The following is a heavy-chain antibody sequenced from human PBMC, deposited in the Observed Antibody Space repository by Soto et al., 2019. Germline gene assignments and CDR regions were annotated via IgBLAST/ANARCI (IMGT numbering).Heavy chain of an antibody. CDR3: AGQRDYFGMDV. J-gene: IGHJ6*02. CDR2: IYYTGST. V-gene: IGHV4-39*01. Sequence: SETLSITCTVCGGSVSNSDYYWIWIRQPPGKVLEWIGSIYYTGSTYYNPSLKSRVTISVDTSKNQFSLKLSSVTAADPAVYYCAGQRDYFGMDVWGQGTTVTVSS. CDR1: GGSVSNSDYY.